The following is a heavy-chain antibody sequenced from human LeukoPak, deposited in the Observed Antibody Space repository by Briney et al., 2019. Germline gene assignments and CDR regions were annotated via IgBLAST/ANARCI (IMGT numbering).Heavy chain of an antibody. CDR2: ISGSGGST. CDR3: AKEGTYYYGSGSYQYYFDY. Sequence: PGGSLRLSCAASGFTVSNYAMSWVRQAPGKGLEWVSAISGSGGSTYYADSVKGRFTISRDNSKNTLYLQMNSLRAEDTAAYYCAKEGTYYYGSGSYQYYFDYWGQGTLVTVSS. D-gene: IGHD3-10*01. V-gene: IGHV3-23*01. CDR1: GFTVSNYA. J-gene: IGHJ4*02.